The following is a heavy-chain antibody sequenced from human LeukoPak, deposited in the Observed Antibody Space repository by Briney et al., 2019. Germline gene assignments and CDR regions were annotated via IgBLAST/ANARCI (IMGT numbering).Heavy chain of an antibody. CDR1: GFTFSSYS. J-gene: IGHJ5*02. CDR3: ARDSKRLVWFDP. V-gene: IGHV3-21*01. CDR2: ISSSSSYI. Sequence: PGGSLRLSCAASGFTFSSYSMNWVRQAPGKGLEWVSSISSSSSYIYYADSVKGRLTISRDNAKNSLYLQMNSLRAEDTAVYYCARDSKRLVWFDPWGQGTLVTVSS.